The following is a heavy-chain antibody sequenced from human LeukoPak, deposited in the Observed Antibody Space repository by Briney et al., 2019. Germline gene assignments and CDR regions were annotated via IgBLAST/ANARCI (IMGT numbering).Heavy chain of an antibody. Sequence: PGGSLRLSCAASGFTFSNYWMHWVRQGPGKGLVWVSRVNNDGSSTAYADSVRGRFTISRDNAKNTLYLQMNSLRAEDTAVYYCAGAAANTTPKPWGQGTLVTVSS. CDR2: VNNDGSST. V-gene: IGHV3-74*01. CDR3: AGAAANTTPKP. J-gene: IGHJ4*02. CDR1: GFTFSNYW. D-gene: IGHD1-26*01.